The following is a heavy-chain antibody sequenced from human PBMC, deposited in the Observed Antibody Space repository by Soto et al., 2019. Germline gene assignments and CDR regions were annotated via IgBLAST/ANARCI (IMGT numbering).Heavy chain of an antibody. D-gene: IGHD6-13*01. CDR3: ATSAAAPGND. CDR1: VFTFINYW. Sequence: PGGSLRLSCASSVFTFINYWMRWVRQAPGKGLEWVANINQDGSKAFYVDSVKGRFTISRDNAKNSVFLQMNSLTAEDTAIYYCATSAAAPGNDWGQGTLVTVSS. J-gene: IGHJ4*02. V-gene: IGHV3-7*03. CDR2: INQDGSKA.